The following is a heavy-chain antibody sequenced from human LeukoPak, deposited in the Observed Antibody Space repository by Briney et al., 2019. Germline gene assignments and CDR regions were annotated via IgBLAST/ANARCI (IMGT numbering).Heavy chain of an antibody. CDR2: IAHDGSEE. J-gene: IGHJ4*02. D-gene: IGHD1-1*01. Sequence: ALECLSNIAHDGSEEYYLASVKGRFTISRDNAKNSVYPQMNSLRAEDTAVYYCARDRWTDYWGQGTLVTVSS. CDR3: ARDRWTDY. V-gene: IGHV3-7*01.